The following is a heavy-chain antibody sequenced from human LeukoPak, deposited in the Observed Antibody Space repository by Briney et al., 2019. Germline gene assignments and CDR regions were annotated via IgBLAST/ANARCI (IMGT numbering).Heavy chain of an antibody. D-gene: IGHD2-21*01. V-gene: IGHV3-11*04. CDR3: ASVRDHIVPD. J-gene: IGHJ4*02. Sequence: GGSLRLSCGASGFTFSDYYMSWIRQAPGKGREWVSYISSSGSTIYYADSVKGRFTISRDNAKNSLYLQMNSLRAEDTAVYYCASVRDHIVPDWGQGTLVTLCS. CDR1: GFTFSDYY. CDR2: ISSSGSTI.